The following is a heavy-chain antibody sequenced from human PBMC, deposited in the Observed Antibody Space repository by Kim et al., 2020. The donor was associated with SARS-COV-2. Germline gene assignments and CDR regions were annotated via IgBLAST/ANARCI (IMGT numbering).Heavy chain of an antibody. D-gene: IGHD1-1*01. CDR1: GGSISSSNW. Sequence: SETLSLTCAVSGGSISSSNWWSWVRQPPGKGLEWIGEIYHSGSTNYNPSLKSRVTISVDKSKNQFSLKLSSVTAADTAVYYCARVPSSVRPTRYYYYGKDVWGQGTTVTVSS. CDR2: IYHSGST. V-gene: IGHV4-4*02. J-gene: IGHJ6*02. CDR3: ARVPSSVRPTRYYYYGKDV.